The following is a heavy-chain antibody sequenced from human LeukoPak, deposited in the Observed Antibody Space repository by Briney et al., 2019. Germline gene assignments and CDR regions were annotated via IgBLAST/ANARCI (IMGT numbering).Heavy chain of an antibody. V-gene: IGHV3-7*04. CDR1: GLTLSSYW. Sequence: GGSLRLSCAASGLTLSSYWMTWVRQAPGKGLEWVDNIKQEGGEKYYMGSGKGRLTICRDNAKDSLFLQMNCLRAEDTAVCYCARDAFRQLCPSGIGGMDVWGQGTTVTVSS. CDR2: IKQEGGEK. J-gene: IGHJ6*02. CDR3: ARDAFRQLCPSGIGGMDV. D-gene: IGHD3-10*01.